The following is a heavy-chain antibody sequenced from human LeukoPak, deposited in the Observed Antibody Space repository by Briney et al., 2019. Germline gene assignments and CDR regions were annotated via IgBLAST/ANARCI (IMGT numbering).Heavy chain of an antibody. D-gene: IGHD3-22*01. CDR1: GDSINSLDL. CDR3: AGLVGRYSSGLYYYYFDY. V-gene: IGHV4-4*02. J-gene: IGHJ4*02. CDR2: MYLSGTT. Sequence: SETLSLTCTVSGDSINSLDLWSWVRQPPGKGLEWIGEMYLSGTTHSNPSVKTRVTISIDKSKNQFFLNLSSVSAADTAVYYCAGLVGRYSSGLYYYYFDYWGQGTLVTVSS.